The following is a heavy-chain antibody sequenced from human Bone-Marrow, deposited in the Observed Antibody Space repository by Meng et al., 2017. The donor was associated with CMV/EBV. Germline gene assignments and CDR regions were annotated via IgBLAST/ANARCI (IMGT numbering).Heavy chain of an antibody. Sequence: ASVKVSCKASGYTFTGYDINWVRQATGQGLEWMGWMNPTSGKTGYARKFQGRVTISRNTSINTAYMELSRLTSDDTAVYYCARVARRFTIFYPYWGQGTLVPSPQ. CDR2: MNPTSGKT. CDR3: ARVARRFTIFYPY. D-gene: IGHD3-9*01. CDR1: GYTFTGYD. J-gene: IGHJ4*02. V-gene: IGHV1-8*03.